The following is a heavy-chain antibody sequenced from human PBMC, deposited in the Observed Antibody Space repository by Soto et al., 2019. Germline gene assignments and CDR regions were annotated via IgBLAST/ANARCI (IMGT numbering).Heavy chain of an antibody. CDR1: GYRFASYW. D-gene: IGHD3-22*01. V-gene: IGHV5-51*01. J-gene: IGHJ5*01. CDR3: ARLVGYYDSSGYYYDS. Sequence: ESLKVSCKGCGYRFASYWIVWVRQMPGKGLEWMGIIYPGDSDTRYSPSFQGQVTISADKSISTAYLQWSSLKASDTAMYYCARLVGYYDSSGYYYDSWGQGTLVTVSS. CDR2: IYPGDSDT.